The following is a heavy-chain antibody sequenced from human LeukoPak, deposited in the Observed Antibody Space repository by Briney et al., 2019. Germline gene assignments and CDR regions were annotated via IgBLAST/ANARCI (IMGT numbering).Heavy chain of an antibody. V-gene: IGHV1-69*04. CDR1: GGTFSSYA. D-gene: IGHD4-17*01. CDR2: IIPILGIA. J-gene: IGHJ5*02. Sequence: SVKVSCKASGGTFSSYAISWVRQAPRQGLEWMGRIIPILGIANYAQKFQGRVTITADKSTSTAYMELSSLRSEDTAVYYCAQNYGDSTSNWFDPWGQGTLVTVSS. CDR3: AQNYGDSTSNWFDP.